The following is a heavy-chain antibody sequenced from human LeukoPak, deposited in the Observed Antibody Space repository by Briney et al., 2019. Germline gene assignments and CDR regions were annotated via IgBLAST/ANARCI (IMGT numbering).Heavy chain of an antibody. CDR2: ISGSGGST. CDR1: GFTFSSYA. CDR3: AKGVSSGWLSFDY. D-gene: IGHD6-19*01. J-gene: IGHJ4*02. Sequence: GGSLRLSCAASGFTFSSYAMSWVPQAPGKGREWVSAISGSGGSTYYADSVKGRFTISRDNSKNTLYLQMNSLRAEDTAVYYCAKGVSSGWLSFDYWGQGTLVTVSS. V-gene: IGHV3-23*01.